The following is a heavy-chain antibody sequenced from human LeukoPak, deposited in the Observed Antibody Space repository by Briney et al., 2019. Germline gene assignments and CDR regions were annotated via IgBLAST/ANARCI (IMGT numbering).Heavy chain of an antibody. V-gene: IGHV4-59*01. CDR3: ARSGTHAFDI. J-gene: IGHJ3*02. CDR2: IHYIGTA. CDR1: GGXLSNFC. Sequence: PSETLSLTCTVSGGXLSNFCCTWVRQPPGKGLEWDGHIHYIGTATYNPSLKSRLTISIDTSPSHFSLKLTAVTAADTAMYFCARSGTHAFDIWGQGTLVTVSS.